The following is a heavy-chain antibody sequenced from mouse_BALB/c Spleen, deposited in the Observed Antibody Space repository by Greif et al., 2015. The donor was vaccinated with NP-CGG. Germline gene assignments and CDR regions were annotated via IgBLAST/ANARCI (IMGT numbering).Heavy chain of an antibody. V-gene: IGHV1-84*02. J-gene: IGHJ4*01. D-gene: IGHD4-1*01. Sequence: QVQLKQSGPELVKPGASVKISCKASGYTFTDYYINWVKQKPGQGLEWIGWIYPGSGNTKYNEKFKGKATLTVDTSSSTANMKLKSLTSEDTTVFFSARRTGTEAMDYWGQGTSVTVTS. CDR2: IYPGSGNT. CDR3: ARRTGTEAMDY. CDR1: GYTFTDYY.